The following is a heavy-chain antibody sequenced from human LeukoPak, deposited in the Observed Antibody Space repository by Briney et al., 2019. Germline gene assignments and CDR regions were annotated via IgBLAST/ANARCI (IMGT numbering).Heavy chain of an antibody. J-gene: IGHJ4*02. CDR3: ATGIQLWDTFDY. CDR1: GYTLTELS. D-gene: IGHD5-18*01. V-gene: IGHV1-24*01. Sequence: ALVKVSCKVSGYTLTELSMHWVRQAPGKGLEWMGGFDPEDGETIYAQKFQGRVTMTEDTSTDTAYMELSSLRFEDTAVYYCATGIQLWDTFDYWGQGTLVTVSS. CDR2: FDPEDGET.